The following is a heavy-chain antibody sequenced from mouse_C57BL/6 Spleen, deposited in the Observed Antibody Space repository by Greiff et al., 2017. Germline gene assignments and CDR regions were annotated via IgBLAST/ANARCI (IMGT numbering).Heavy chain of an antibody. CDR1: GYTFTDYY. CDR2: INPYNGGT. V-gene: IGHV1-19*01. D-gene: IGHD2-1*01. Sequence: EVKLQESGPVLVKPGASVKMSCKASGYTFTDYYMNWVKQSHGKSLEWIGVINPYNGGTSYNQKFKGKATLTVDKSSSTAYMELNSLTSEDSAVYYCARSEGNSYAMDYWGQGTSVTVSS. J-gene: IGHJ4*01. CDR3: ARSEGNSYAMDY.